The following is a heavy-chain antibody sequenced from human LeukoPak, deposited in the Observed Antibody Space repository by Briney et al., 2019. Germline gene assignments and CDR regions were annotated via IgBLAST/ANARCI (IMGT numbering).Heavy chain of an antibody. D-gene: IGHD3-10*01. V-gene: IGHV4-38-2*01. CDR2: ISHSAIT. Sequence: SETLSLTCAVSGYSISSGYYWGWIRQPPRKGLEWIGSISHSAITYHNPSLKSRATISIDTSKNQFSLKLSSVTAADTAVYYCATFYGSGSRYFAYWGQGALVTVSS. CDR1: GYSISSGYY. J-gene: IGHJ4*02. CDR3: ATFYGSGSRYFAY.